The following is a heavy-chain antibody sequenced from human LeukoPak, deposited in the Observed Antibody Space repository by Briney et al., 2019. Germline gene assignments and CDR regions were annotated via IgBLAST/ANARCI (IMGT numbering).Heavy chain of an antibody. CDR3: ARGVRGYYFDY. V-gene: IGHV3-21*01. CDR2: ISSSSYI. CDR1: GSTFSSYS. Sequence: PGGSLRLSCAASGSTFSSYSMNWVRQAPGKGLEWVSSISSSSYIYYADSVKGRFTISRDNAKNSLYLQMNSLRAEDTAVYYCARGVRGYYFDYWGQGTLVTVSS. J-gene: IGHJ4*02.